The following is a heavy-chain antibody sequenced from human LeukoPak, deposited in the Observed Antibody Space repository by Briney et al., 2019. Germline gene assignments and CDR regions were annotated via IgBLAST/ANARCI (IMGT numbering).Heavy chain of an antibody. V-gene: IGHV3-11*01. J-gene: IGHJ6*02. CDR3: ARVAAAAGTVSGMDV. CDR2: ISSSGSML. D-gene: IGHD6-13*01. CDR1: GFTFSDYY. Sequence: GGSLRLSCAVSGFTFSDYYMSWVRQAPGKGLEWVSYISSSGSMLHYADSVEGRFTISRDNAKNSLHLQMSSLRVEDTAVYYCARVAAAAGTVSGMDVWGQGTTVTVSS.